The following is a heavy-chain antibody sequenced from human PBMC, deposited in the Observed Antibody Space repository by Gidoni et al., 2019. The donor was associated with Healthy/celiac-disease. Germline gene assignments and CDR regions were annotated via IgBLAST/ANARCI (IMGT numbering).Heavy chain of an antibody. J-gene: IGHJ4*02. V-gene: IGHV3-21*01. Sequence: EVQLVESGGGLVKPGGSLRLSCAASGFTFSSYSMNWVRQAPGKGLEWGSSIRSSSSYIYYADSVKGRFTISRDNANNSLYLQMNSLRAEDTAVYYCARDPGPGFGGSWGAIPFDYWGQGTLVTVSS. D-gene: IGHD3-16*01. CDR3: ARDPGPGFGGSWGAIPFDY. CDR1: GFTFSSYS. CDR2: IRSSSSYI.